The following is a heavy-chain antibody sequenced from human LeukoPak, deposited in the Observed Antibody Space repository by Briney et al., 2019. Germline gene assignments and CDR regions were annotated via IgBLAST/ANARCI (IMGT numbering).Heavy chain of an antibody. Sequence: ASVKVSCKASGYTFTGYYMHWVRQAPGQGLEWMGGVIPLLGIPNYAQKFQGRVTVTASKSTNTAYMELTSLRSEDTAVYYCAGGTHDYGDYGWGQGTLVTVSS. J-gene: IGHJ4*02. CDR2: VIPLLGIP. CDR1: GYTFTGYY. V-gene: IGHV1-69*10. CDR3: AGGTHDYGDYG. D-gene: IGHD4-17*01.